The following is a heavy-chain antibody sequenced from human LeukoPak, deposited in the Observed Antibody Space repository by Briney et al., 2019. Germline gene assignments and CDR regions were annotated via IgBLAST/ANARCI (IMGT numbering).Heavy chain of an antibody. Sequence: PGGSLRLSCAASGFTFSSYGMHWVRQAPGKGLEWVAFIRYDGSNKYYADSVKGRFTISRDNSKNTLYLQMNSLRAEDTAVYYCARGEGGYYYYMDVWGKGTTVTVSS. CDR2: IRYDGSNK. D-gene: IGHD1-26*01. J-gene: IGHJ6*03. CDR1: GFTFSSYG. V-gene: IGHV3-30*02. CDR3: ARGEGGYYYYMDV.